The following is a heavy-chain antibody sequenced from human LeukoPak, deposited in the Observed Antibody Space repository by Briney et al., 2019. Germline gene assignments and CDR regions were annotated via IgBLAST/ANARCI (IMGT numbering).Heavy chain of an antibody. D-gene: IGHD3-22*01. CDR1: GGSINSSSYY. CDR2: MYYSGST. CDR3: ARDRAHSYDSAGYHGAFDI. V-gene: IGHV4-39*07. Sequence: SETLSLTCSVSGGSINSSSYYWGWIRQPPGKGLEWIGNMYYSGSTYYNPSLRSRVTISVDTSKNHFSLKLTSVTAADTAVYYCARDRAHSYDSAGYHGAFDIWGQGTMVTVSS. J-gene: IGHJ3*02.